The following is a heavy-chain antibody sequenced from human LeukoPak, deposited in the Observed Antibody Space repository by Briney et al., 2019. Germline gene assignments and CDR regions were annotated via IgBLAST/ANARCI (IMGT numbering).Heavy chain of an antibody. D-gene: IGHD6-13*01. V-gene: IGHV3-21*01. CDR1: GFTSSSYS. Sequence: PGGSLRLSWAASGFTSSSYSMNWVRQAPGKGLEWVSSISSGSGYTYYAASVKGRFTISRDNAKNSLYLQMNSLRAEDTAVYYCARDLAAGAENWFDPWGQGTLVSVSS. CDR3: ARDLAAGAENWFDP. CDR2: ISSGSGYT. J-gene: IGHJ5*02.